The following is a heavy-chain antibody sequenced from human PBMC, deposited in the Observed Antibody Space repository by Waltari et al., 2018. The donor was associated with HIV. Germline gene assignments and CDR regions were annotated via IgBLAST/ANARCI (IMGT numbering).Heavy chain of an antibody. CDR2: IYYSGST. D-gene: IGHD2-15*01. J-gene: IGHJ2*01. V-gene: IGHV4-39*01. CDR3: ARRVPVVVPSPEWYFDL. Sequence: QLQLQESGPGLVKPSETLSLTCTVSGGSISSSSYYWGWIRQPPGKGLEWIGSIYYSGSTYYNPSLKSRVTISVDTSKNQFSLKLSSVTAADTAVYYCARRVPVVVPSPEWYFDLWGRGTLVTVSS. CDR1: GGSISSSSYY.